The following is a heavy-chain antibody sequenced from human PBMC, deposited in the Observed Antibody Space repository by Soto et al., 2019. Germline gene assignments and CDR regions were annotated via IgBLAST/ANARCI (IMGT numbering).Heavy chain of an antibody. Sequence: EVQLLESGGGLVQPGGSLRLSCAASGFTFSSYAMSWVRQAPGKGLEWVSAISGGGGSTYYADSVKGRFTISRDNSKNTLYLQMNSLRAEDTAVYYCAKDRGYSYGYGEVDYWGQGTLVTVSS. V-gene: IGHV3-23*01. CDR1: GFTFSSYA. CDR2: ISGGGGST. D-gene: IGHD5-18*01. CDR3: AKDRGYSYGYGEVDY. J-gene: IGHJ4*02.